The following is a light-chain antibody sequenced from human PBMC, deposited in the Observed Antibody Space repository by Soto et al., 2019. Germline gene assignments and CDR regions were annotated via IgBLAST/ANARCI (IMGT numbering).Light chain of an antibody. J-gene: IGKJ3*01. CDR3: QQYGSSPFT. CDR2: GAS. CDR1: QSVSSSY. V-gene: IGKV3-20*01. Sequence: IMMTQSPASLSVSLGERATLSCRAGQSVSSSYLAWYQQKPGQAPRLLIYGASSRATGIPDRFSGSGSGTDFTLTISRLEPEDFVVYYCQQYGSSPFTFGPGTKVDIK.